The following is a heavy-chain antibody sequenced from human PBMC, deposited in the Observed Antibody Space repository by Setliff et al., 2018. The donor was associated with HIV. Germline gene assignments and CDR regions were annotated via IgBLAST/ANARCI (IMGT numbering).Heavy chain of an antibody. CDR1: GGSISSFF. CDR3: ARGDTPDV. V-gene: IGHV4-59*12. J-gene: IGHJ6*04. D-gene: IGHD3-16*01. CDR2: ISYSGST. Sequence: PSETLSLTCTVSGGSISSFFWSWIRQPPGKGLEWIGHISYSGSTNYNPSLKSRVTISVDTSKSQFSLKLSSVTAADTAVYYCARGDTPDVWGKGTTVTVSS.